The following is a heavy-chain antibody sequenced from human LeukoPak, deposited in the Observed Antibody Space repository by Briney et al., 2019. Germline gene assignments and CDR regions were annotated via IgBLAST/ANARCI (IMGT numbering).Heavy chain of an antibody. Sequence: PSETLSLTCTVSGGSISSGSYYWGWIRQPPGKGPEWIGSIYYSGSTYYNPSLKSRVTISVDTSENQFSLKLRSVTAADTAVYYCARRRSGDYYLDYWGQGTLVTVSS. D-gene: IGHD2-21*02. CDR2: IYYSGST. CDR3: ARRRSGDYYLDY. V-gene: IGHV4-39*01. J-gene: IGHJ4*02. CDR1: GGSISSGSYY.